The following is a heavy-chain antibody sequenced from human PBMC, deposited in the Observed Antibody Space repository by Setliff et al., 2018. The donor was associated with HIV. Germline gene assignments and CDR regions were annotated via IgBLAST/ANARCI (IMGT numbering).Heavy chain of an antibody. CDR2: IYFSGST. D-gene: IGHD6-13*01. CDR1: GGSISSHY. CDR3: AGGGAYSSSWWVYFDY. Sequence: SETLSLTCTVTGGSISSHYWSWLRQSPGKGLEWIGYIYFSGSTNYNPSLKSRVTILVDTSKNQFSLKLSSVTAADTAVYYCAGGGAYSSSWWVYFDYWGQGTLVTV. J-gene: IGHJ4*02. V-gene: IGHV4-59*11.